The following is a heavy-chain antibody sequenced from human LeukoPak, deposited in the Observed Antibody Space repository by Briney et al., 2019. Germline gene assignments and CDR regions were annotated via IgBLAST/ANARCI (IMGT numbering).Heavy chain of an antibody. CDR2: IYSGGST. D-gene: IGHD2-15*01. V-gene: IGHV3-53*01. Sequence: LAGGSLRLSCAASGFTVSSNYMSWVRQAPGKGLEWVSVIYSGGSTYYADSVKGRFTISRDNSKNTLYLQMNSLRAEDTAVYYCARDCSGGSCYSYPWGQGTLVTVSS. CDR1: GFTVSSNY. J-gene: IGHJ5*02. CDR3: ARDCSGGSCYSYP.